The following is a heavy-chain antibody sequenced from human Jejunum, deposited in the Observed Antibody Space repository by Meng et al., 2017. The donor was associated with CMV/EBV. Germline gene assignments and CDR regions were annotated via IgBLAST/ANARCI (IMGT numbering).Heavy chain of an antibody. CDR3: ARVYINWYFDL. CDR1: EFSFSTYW. J-gene: IGHJ2*01. V-gene: IGHV3-7*01. D-gene: IGHD4-11*01. Sequence: CAASEFSFSTYWMTWVRQAPGKGLEWVANINQDGSEEYYLDSVRGRFTISRDSAKNSLYLQMNSLRAEDTAVYYCARVYINWYFDLWGRGTLVTVSS. CDR2: INQDGSEE.